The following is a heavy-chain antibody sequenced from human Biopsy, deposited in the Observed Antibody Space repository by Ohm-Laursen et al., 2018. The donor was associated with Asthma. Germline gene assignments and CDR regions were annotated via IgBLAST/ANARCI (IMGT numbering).Heavy chain of an antibody. CDR1: GFTFSSYG. CDR2: IWYDGSNK. D-gene: IGHD3-22*01. J-gene: IGHJ4*02. CDR3: ARDPAGYYYFDY. Sequence: RSLRLACAASGFTFSSYGMHWVRQAPGKGLEWVAVIWYDGSNKYYADSVKGRFTISRDNSKNTLYLQMNSLRAEDTAVYYCARDPAGYYYFDYWGQGTLVTVSS. V-gene: IGHV3-33*01.